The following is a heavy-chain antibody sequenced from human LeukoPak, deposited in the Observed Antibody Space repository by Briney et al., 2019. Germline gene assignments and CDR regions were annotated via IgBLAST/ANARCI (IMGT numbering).Heavy chain of an antibody. CDR3: AILERRRSADFDY. CDR1: GGTFSSYA. Sequence: ASVKVSCKASGGTFSSYAISWVRQAPGQGLEWMGRINPNSGGTNYAQKFQGRVTMTRDTSISTAYMELSRLRSDDTAVYYCAILERRRSADFDYWGQGTLVTVSS. CDR2: INPNSGGT. V-gene: IGHV1-2*06. J-gene: IGHJ4*02. D-gene: IGHD1-1*01.